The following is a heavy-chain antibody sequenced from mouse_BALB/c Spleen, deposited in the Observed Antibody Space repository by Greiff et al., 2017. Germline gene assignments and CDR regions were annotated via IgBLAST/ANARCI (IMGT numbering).Heavy chain of an antibody. V-gene: IGHV5-17*02. Sequence: EVMLVESGGGLVQPGGSRKLSCAASGFTFSSFGMHWVRQAPEKGLEWVAYISSGSGTTYYADTVKGRFTISRDTPKNTLFLQMTRLRSENTAMSYWESHTTLSHSVSSRWYFDVWGAGTAVTVSS. J-gene: IGHJ1*01. CDR3: ESHTTLSHSVSSRWYFDV. CDR1: GFTFSSFG. CDR2: ISSGSGTT. D-gene: IGHD1-1*01.